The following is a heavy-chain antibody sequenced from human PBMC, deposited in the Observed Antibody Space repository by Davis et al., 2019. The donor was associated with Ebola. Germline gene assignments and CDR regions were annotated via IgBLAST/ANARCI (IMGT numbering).Heavy chain of an antibody. J-gene: IGHJ4*02. Sequence: PSETLSLTCTVSGGSVSSGSYYWSWIRQPPGKGLEWIGEINHSGSTNYNPSLKSRVTISVDTSKNQFSLKLSSVTAADTAVYYCARVRGEGLYFDYWGQGTLVTVSS. CDR3: ARVRGEGLYFDY. CDR1: GGSVSSGSYY. D-gene: IGHD3-10*01. V-gene: IGHV4-61*01. CDR2: INHSGST.